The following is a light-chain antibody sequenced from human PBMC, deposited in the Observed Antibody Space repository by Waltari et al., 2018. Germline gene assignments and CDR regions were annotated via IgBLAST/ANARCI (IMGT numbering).Light chain of an antibody. V-gene: IGLV1-47*01. CDR3: AAWDDSLSSLV. Sequence: QSVLTKPPSASGTPGQRVTISCSGSSSNIGNNYGYWYQHLPGAAPKLLIFKNNQRPAGVPDRFSDSKSGTSASLAISGLRSEDEADYYCAAWDDSLSSLVFGGGTKLSVL. CDR1: SSNIGNNY. CDR2: KNN. J-gene: IGLJ3*02.